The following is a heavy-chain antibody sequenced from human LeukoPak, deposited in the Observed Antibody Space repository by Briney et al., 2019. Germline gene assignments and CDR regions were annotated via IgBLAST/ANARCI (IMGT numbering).Heavy chain of an antibody. CDR1: GGSISGYY. CDR3: ARRRRGITMVRGANNWFDP. J-gene: IGHJ5*02. Sequence: SETLSLTCSVPGGSISGYYWSWIRQPPGKGLEWIGYIHYSGSTNYNPSLKSRVTISVDTSKNQFSLKLSSVTAADTAVYYCARRRRGITMVRGANNWFDPWGQGTLVTVSS. D-gene: IGHD3-10*01. V-gene: IGHV4-59*12. CDR2: IHYSGST.